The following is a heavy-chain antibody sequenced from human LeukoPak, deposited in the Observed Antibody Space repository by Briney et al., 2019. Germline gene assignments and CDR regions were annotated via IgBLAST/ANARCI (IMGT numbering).Heavy chain of an antibody. Sequence: SQTLSLTCTVSGGSISSGSYYWSWIRQPAGMGLEWIGRIYTSGSTNYNPSLKSRVTISVDTSKNQFSLKLSSVTAADTAVYYCARAVTGIGIDYWGQGTLVTVSS. CDR3: ARAVTGIGIDY. D-gene: IGHD4-23*01. CDR2: IYTSGST. V-gene: IGHV4-61*02. J-gene: IGHJ4*02. CDR1: GGSISSGSYY.